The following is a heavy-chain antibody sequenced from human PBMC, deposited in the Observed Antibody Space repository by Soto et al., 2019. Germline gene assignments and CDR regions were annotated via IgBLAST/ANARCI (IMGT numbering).Heavy chain of an antibody. CDR2: IIPNFGTA. CDR3: AQGYCSGGSCYSRYYSYGMEV. J-gene: IGHJ6*02. Sequence: SVKISCKASGGTFSSYAISWVRQAPGQGLEWMGGIIPNFGTANYARKFQGRVTITADESTSTAYMELSSLRSEDTAVYYCAQGYCSGGSCYSRYYSYGMEVWGQGSKVTVSS. D-gene: IGHD2-15*01. V-gene: IGHV1-69*13. CDR1: GGTFSSYA.